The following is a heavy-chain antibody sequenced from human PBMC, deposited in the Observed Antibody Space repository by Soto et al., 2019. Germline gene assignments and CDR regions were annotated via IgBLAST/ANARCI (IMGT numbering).Heavy chain of an antibody. CDR1: GDSVSSDNYY. D-gene: IGHD5-18*01. J-gene: IGHJ4*02. V-gene: IGHV4-61*01. CDR3: ARDIRGYSRAFDY. CDR2: IYSSGST. Sequence: PSETLSLTCSVSGDSVSSDNYYWTWIRQPPGKGLEWIGYIYSSGSTNYNPSLKSRVTMSLDRSSNQFSLKLTSVTAADTAVYYCARDIRGYSRAFDYWGQGTLVTVSS.